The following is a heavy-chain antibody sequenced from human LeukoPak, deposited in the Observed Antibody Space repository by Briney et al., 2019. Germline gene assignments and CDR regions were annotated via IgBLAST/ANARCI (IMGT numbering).Heavy chain of an antibody. CDR2: IYSGSST. Sequence: PGGSLRLSCTVSGFTVRSNYMSWVRQAPGKGLEWVSLIYSGSSTYYADSVRGRFTISRDNSKNTLYLQMNSLRAEDTAVYYCARVLSGSGSLYYYYYYMDVWGKGTTVTISS. CDR1: GFTVRSNY. V-gene: IGHV3-53*01. J-gene: IGHJ6*03. D-gene: IGHD6-19*01. CDR3: ARVLSGSGSLYYYYYYMDV.